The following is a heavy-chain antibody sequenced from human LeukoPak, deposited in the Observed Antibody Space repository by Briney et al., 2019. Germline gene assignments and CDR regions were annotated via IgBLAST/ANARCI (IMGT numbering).Heavy chain of an antibody. Sequence: QPGGSLRLSCVVSGFTLSSRWMMWVRQAPGEGLEWMTNTNRDGSEKNYVDSVKGRFTITRDNAENSLYLQMNSLKVEDSAIYYCATYDSWSGYNIAYWGQGTLVTVSS. CDR1: GFTLSSRW. D-gene: IGHD3-3*01. V-gene: IGHV3-7*03. CDR2: TNRDGSEK. J-gene: IGHJ4*02. CDR3: ATYDSWSGYNIAY.